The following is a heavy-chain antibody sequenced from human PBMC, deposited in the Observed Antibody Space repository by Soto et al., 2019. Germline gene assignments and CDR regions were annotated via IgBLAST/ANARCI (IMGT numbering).Heavy chain of an antibody. Sequence: SETLSLTCTVSGGSISSSSYYWGWIRQPPGKGLEWIGSIYYSGSTYYNPSLKSRVTISVDTSRNQFSLKLSSVTAADTAVYYCARRYCTNGVCYSLASDSGFDYWGQGTPVTVSS. CDR2: IYYSGST. V-gene: IGHV4-39*01. D-gene: IGHD2-8*01. CDR1: GGSISSSSYY. CDR3: ARRYCTNGVCYSLASDSGFDY. J-gene: IGHJ4*02.